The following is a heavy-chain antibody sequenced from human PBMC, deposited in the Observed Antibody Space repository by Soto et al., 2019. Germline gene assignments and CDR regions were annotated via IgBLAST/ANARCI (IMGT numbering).Heavy chain of an antibody. CDR2: INAGNGNT. V-gene: IGHV1-3*01. J-gene: IGHJ4*02. Sequence: ASVKVSCKASGYTFTSYAMHWVRQAPGQRLEWMGWINAGNGNTKYSQKFQGRVTITRDTSASTAYMELSSLRSEDTAVYYCARLRNLGVTKGHYFDYWGQGTLVTVSS. CDR1: GYTFTSYA. CDR3: ARLRNLGVTKGHYFDY. D-gene: IGHD2-21*02.